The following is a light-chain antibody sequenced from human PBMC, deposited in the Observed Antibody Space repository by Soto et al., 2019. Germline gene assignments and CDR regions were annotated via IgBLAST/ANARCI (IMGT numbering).Light chain of an antibody. V-gene: IGKV3-20*01. J-gene: IGKJ2*01. Sequence: EIVLTQSPGILSLSPGERATLSCRASQTGSGNYLAWYQQKPGQSPRLLIYGSSDRATGIPDRFSGSGSRTDFTLTINRVEPEDFAVYYCQQYGSSPPYTFGQGTTLEI. CDR1: QTGSGNY. CDR3: QQYGSSPPYT. CDR2: GSS.